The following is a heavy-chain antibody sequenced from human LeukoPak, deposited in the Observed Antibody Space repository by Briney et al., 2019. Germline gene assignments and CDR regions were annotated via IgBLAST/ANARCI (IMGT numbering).Heavy chain of an antibody. CDR1: GFTFSSYS. V-gene: IGHV3-48*02. Sequence: PGGSLRLSCAASGFTFSSYSMNWVRQAPGKGLEWISYIGGSGSPINYADSVKGRFTISRDNAKNSLYLQMNGLRDEDTAVYYCARDLDHAFDIWGQGTKVTVSS. CDR2: IGGSGSPI. J-gene: IGHJ3*02. CDR3: ARDLDHAFDI.